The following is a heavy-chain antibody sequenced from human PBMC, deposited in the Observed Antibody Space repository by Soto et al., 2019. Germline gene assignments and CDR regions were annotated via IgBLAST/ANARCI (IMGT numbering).Heavy chain of an antibody. Sequence: ASVKVSCKASGYTFTSYGISLVRQAPGQGLEWMGWISAYNGNTNYAQKLQGRVTMTTDTSTSTAYMELRSLRSDDTAVYYCVKSSDYGDYAVWGQGALVTVSS. J-gene: IGHJ4*02. CDR2: ISAYNGNT. CDR3: VKSSDYGDYAV. CDR1: GYTFTSYG. V-gene: IGHV1-18*01. D-gene: IGHD4-17*01.